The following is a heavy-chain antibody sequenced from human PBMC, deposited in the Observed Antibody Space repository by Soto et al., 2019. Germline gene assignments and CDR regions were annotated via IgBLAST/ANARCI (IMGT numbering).Heavy chain of an antibody. CDR3: ARSPPYSSNRLDY. CDR1: GGTFSSYT. Sequence: QVQLVQSGAEVKKPGSSVKVSCKASGGTFSSYTISWVRQAPGQGLEWMGRIIPILGIANYAQKFQGRVTITADKSTSTAYMELSSLRSEDTAVCYCARSPPYSSNRLDYWGQGTLVTVSS. CDR2: IIPILGIA. D-gene: IGHD6-13*01. V-gene: IGHV1-69*02. J-gene: IGHJ4*02.